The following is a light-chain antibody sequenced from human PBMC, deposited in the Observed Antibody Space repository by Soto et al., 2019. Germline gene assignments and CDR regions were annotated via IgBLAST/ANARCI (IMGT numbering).Light chain of an antibody. V-gene: IGLV2-23*01. CDR3: CSYAGSRIYV. CDR1: SSDVGSYNL. J-gene: IGLJ1*01. Sequence: QSALTQPASVSGSPGQSITISCTGTSSDVGSYNLVSWYQQHPVKAPKLMIYEGSKRPSGVSNRFSGSKSGNTASLTISGLQAEDEGDYYCCSYAGSRIYVFGIGTKVTV. CDR2: EGS.